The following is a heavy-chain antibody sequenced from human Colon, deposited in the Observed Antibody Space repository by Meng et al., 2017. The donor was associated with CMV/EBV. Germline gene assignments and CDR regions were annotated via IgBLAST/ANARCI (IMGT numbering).Heavy chain of an antibody. V-gene: IGHV3-48*03. CDR1: GFTFSRSE. D-gene: IGHD1-26*01. J-gene: IGHJ4*01. CDR2: ISDTGGTT. CDR3: ASVNFDYYYFKN. Sequence: GESLKISCAASGFTFSRSEMTWVRQAPGKGLEWIAYISDTGGTTYYADSVKGRFTISRDNAESSLFLQMNSLRAEDTAVYFCASVNFDYYYFKNWGQGALVTVSS.